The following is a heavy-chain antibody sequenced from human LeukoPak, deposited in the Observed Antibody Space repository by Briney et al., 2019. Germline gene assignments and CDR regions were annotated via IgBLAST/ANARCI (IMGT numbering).Heavy chain of an antibody. CDR1: GFPFNTYP. J-gene: IGHJ4*02. D-gene: IGHD3/OR15-3a*01. V-gene: IGHV3-33*08. CDR3: AREGTSSTYFDY. CDR2: IWYDGSNK. Sequence: GGSLRLSCAASGFPFNTYPMHWVRQAPGKGLEWVAVIWYDGSNKYYADSVKGRFTISRDNSKNTLYLQMNSLRAEDTAVYYCAREGTSSTYFDYWGQGTLVTVSS.